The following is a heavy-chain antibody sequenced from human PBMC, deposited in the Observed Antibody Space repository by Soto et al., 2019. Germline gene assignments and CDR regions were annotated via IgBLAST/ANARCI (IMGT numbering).Heavy chain of an antibody. CDR3: ARADRPGIAVAGTLYYSSYGMDV. J-gene: IGHJ6*02. CDR1: GFTFSSYA. CDR2: ISDDGSNK. V-gene: IGHV3-30-3*01. D-gene: IGHD6-19*01. Sequence: GGSLRLSCAASGFTFSSYAMHWVRQAPGKGLEWVAVISDDGSNKYYADSVKGRFTISRDNSKNTLYLQMNSLRAEDTAVYYCARADRPGIAVAGTLYYSSYGMDVWGQGTTVTVSS.